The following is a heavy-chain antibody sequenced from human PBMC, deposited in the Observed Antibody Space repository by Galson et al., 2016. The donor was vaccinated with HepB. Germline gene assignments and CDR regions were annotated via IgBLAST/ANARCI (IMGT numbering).Heavy chain of an antibody. V-gene: IGHV1-18*01. J-gene: IGHJ3*02. Sequence: SVKVSCKASGYRFINYGVSWMRQAPGQGLEWMGWINPYNGDTNIAHKVQGRLTMTTDTSTSTAHMELRSLRSDDTAIYYCARVWDCTNGFCYRGKDDTFDIWGQGTKVIISS. CDR2: INPYNGDT. CDR1: GYRFINYG. CDR3: ARVWDCTNGFCYRGKDDTFDI. D-gene: IGHD2-8*01.